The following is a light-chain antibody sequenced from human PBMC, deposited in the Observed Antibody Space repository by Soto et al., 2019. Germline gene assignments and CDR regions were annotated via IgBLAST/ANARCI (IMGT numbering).Light chain of an antibody. Sequence: EIVLTQSPGTLSLSPGERATLPCRASQSVSSNYLAWYQQKPGQAPRLLIYGASSRATGIPDRFSGSGSGTDFTLTISRLEPEDFAVYYCQQYDSSPWTFGQGTKVEIK. CDR3: QQYDSSPWT. J-gene: IGKJ1*01. V-gene: IGKV3-20*01. CDR1: QSVSSNY. CDR2: GAS.